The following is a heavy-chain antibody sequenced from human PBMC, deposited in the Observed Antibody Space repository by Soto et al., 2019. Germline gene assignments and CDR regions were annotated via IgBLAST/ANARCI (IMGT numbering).Heavy chain of an antibody. CDR1: GFTFSSYG. J-gene: IGHJ4*02. Sequence: QVQLVESGGGVVQPGRSLRLSCAASGFTFSSYGMHWVSQAPGKGLEWVAVIWYDGSNKYYADSVKGRFTISRDNSKNTLYLQMNSLRAEDTAVYYCARYSQYYYDSSASWAFDYWGQGTLVTVSS. D-gene: IGHD3-22*01. V-gene: IGHV3-33*01. CDR3: ARYSQYYYDSSASWAFDY. CDR2: IWYDGSNK.